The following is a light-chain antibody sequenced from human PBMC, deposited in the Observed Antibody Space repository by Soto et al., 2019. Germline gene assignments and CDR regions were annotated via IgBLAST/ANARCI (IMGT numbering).Light chain of an antibody. CDR2: ELN. CDR3: SSYVVTNGGYV. J-gene: IGLJ1*01. V-gene: IGLV2-8*01. Sequence: QAPSTARAPGPSGTIFCTRTHRYVGGYDYFFLFQPHPGKAPKTVIYELNKRHSGVPDRFSGSKSGNTASVTVSGLQAEDAADYYCSSYVVTNGGYVFGTGTKVTVL. CDR1: HRYVGGYDY.